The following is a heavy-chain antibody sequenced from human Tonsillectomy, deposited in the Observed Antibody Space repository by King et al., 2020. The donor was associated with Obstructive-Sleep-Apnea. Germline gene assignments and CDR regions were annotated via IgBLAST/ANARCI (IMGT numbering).Heavy chain of an antibody. CDR1: GFSLSTGGVA. V-gene: IGHV2-5*02. CDR3: AHSRTYYYGSGSYYPYYGMDV. J-gene: IGHJ6*02. D-gene: IGHD3-10*01. Sequence: TLQESGPTLVKPTQTLTLTCSVSGFSLSTGGVAVGWIRQPPGKALEWLALIYWDDDKRYSPALKSRLTITKDTPKNQVVLTMTNMDPVDTATYYCAHSRTYYYGSGSYYPYYGMDVWGQGTTVTVSS. CDR2: IYWDDDK.